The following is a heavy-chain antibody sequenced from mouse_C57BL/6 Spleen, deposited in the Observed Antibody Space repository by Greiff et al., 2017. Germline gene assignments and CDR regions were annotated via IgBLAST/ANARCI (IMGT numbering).Heavy chain of an antibody. V-gene: IGHV1-19*01. CDR3: ARGRETAQALSWFAY. D-gene: IGHD3-2*02. CDR1: GYTFTDYY. CDR2: INPYNGGT. Sequence: EVQLQQSGPVLVKPGASVKMSCKASGYTFTDYYMNWVKQSHGKSLEWIGVINPYNGGTSYNQKFKGKATLTVDKSSSTAYMELNSLTSEDSAVYYCARGRETAQALSWFAYWGQGTLVTVSA. J-gene: IGHJ3*01.